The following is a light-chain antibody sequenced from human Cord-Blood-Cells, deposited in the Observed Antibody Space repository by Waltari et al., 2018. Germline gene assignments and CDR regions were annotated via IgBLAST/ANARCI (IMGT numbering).Light chain of an antibody. J-gene: IGKJ2*03. Sequence: DIQMTKSPSPLSASVGDRVTITFRASQSISSYLNWYQQKPGKAPKLLIYAASSLQSGVPSRFSGSGSGTDFTLTISSLQPEDFATYYCQQSYSTPYSFGQGTKLEIK. V-gene: IGKV1-39*01. CDR2: AAS. CDR3: QQSYSTPYS. CDR1: QSISSY.